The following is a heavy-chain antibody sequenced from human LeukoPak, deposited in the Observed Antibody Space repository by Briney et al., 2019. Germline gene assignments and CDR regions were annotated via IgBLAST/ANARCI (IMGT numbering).Heavy chain of an antibody. CDR2: IYYSGST. CDR1: GGSISSGGYY. D-gene: IGHD3-22*01. V-gene: IGHV4-31*03. CDR3: ARYYYDSSGYYAFDI. Sequence: SETLSLTCTVSGGSISSGGYYWSWIRQHPGKDLEWIGYIYYSGSTYYNPSLKSRVTISVDTSKNQFSLKLSSVTAADTAVYYCARYYYDSSGYYAFDIWGQGTMVTVSS. J-gene: IGHJ3*02.